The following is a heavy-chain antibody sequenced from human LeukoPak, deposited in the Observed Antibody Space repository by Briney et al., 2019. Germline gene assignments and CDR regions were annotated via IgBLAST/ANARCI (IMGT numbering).Heavy chain of an antibody. D-gene: IGHD6-13*01. CDR2: IYYSGST. CDR1: GGSISGYY. CDR3: ARAAGGAFDI. Sequence: SETLSLTCTVSGGSISGYYWSWIRQPPGKGLEWIGYIYYSGSTSYNPSLKSRVTISVDTSKNQFSLKLSSVTAADTAVYYCARAAGGAFDIWGQGTMVTVSS. J-gene: IGHJ3*02. V-gene: IGHV4-59*01.